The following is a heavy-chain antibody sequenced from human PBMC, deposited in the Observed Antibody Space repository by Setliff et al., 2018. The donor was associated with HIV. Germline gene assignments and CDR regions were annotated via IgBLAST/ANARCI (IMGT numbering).Heavy chain of an antibody. D-gene: IGHD3-22*01. Sequence: GGSLRLSCAASGFVVNGYGMAWVRQAPGKGLEWVSGINWQSGSRTYADSVKGRFIISRDNAKNSLYLQMNSLRAEDTAFYYCARAPGNYYDTSGYHLDFWGQGTLVTVSS. CDR2: INWQSGSR. J-gene: IGHJ4*02. V-gene: IGHV3-20*04. CDR1: GFVVNGYG. CDR3: ARAPGNYYDTSGYHLDF.